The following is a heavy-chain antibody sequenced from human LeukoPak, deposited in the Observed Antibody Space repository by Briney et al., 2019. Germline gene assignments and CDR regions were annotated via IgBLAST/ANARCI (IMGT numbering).Heavy chain of an antibody. Sequence: GESLKISCKGSGYSFTSYWISWVRQMPGKGLEWMGRIDPSDSYTNYSPSFQGQVTISADKFISTAYLQWGSLQASDTAMYYCARRSGGYSSDYWGQGTLVTVSS. V-gene: IGHV5-10-1*04. CDR1: GYSFTSYW. J-gene: IGHJ4*02. CDR2: IDPSDSYT. CDR3: ARRSGGYSSDY. D-gene: IGHD2-15*01.